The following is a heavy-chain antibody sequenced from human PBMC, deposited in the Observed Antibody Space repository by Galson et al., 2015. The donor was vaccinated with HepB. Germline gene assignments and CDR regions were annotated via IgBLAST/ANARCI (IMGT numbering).Heavy chain of an antibody. CDR3: ARSRGDIVVVPAAKGGSGSYRGHYYYMDV. D-gene: IGHD2-2*01. J-gene: IGHJ6*03. CDR2: IIPIFGTA. CDR1: GGTFSSYA. V-gene: IGHV1-69*13. Sequence: SVKVSCKASGGTFSSYAISWVRQAPGQGLEWMGGIIPIFGTANYAQKFQGRVTITADESTSTAYMELSSLRSEDTAVYYCARSRGDIVVVPAAKGGSGSYRGHYYYMDVWGKGTTVTVSS.